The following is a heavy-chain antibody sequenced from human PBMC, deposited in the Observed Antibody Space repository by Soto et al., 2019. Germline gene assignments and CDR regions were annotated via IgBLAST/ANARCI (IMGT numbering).Heavy chain of an antibody. CDR2: INSDGSST. CDR1: GFTFSSYW. Sequence: GGSLRLSCAASGFTFSSYWMHWVRQAPGKGLVWVSRINSDGSSTSYADSVKGRFTISRDNAKNTLYLKMNSLIADDTAVYYCARGVGYNWNTDAFDIWGQGTMVTVSS. V-gene: IGHV3-74*01. J-gene: IGHJ3*02. CDR3: ARGVGYNWNTDAFDI. D-gene: IGHD1-20*01.